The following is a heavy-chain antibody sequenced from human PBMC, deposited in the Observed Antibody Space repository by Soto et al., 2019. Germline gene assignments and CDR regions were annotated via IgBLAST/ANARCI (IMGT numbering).Heavy chain of an antibody. CDR3: ARSRHLVVAPIDYYYYMDV. CDR1: GYTFTSYA. CDR2: INAGNGNT. Sequence: GASVKVSCKASGYTFTSYAMHWVRQAPGQRLEWMGWINAGNGNTKYSQKFQGRVTITRDTSASTAYMELSSLRSEDTAVYYCARSRHLVVAPIDYYYYMDVWGKGTTVTVSS. D-gene: IGHD2-15*01. V-gene: IGHV1-3*01. J-gene: IGHJ6*03.